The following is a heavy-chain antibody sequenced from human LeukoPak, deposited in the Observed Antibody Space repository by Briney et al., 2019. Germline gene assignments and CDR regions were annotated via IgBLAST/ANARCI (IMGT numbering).Heavy chain of an antibody. CDR2: INHSGST. CDR3: ARRPSFWSGLNGPREFDY. Sequence: SETLSLTCAVYGGSFSGYYWSWIRQPPGKGLEWIGEINHSGSTNYNPSLKSRVTISVDPSKNQFSLKLSSVTAAGTAVYYCARRPSFWSGLNGPREFDYWGQGTLVTVSS. J-gene: IGHJ4*02. D-gene: IGHD3-3*01. V-gene: IGHV4-34*01. CDR1: GGSFSGYY.